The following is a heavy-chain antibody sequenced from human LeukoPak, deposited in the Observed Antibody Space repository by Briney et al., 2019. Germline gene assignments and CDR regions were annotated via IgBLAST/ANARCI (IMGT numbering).Heavy chain of an antibody. CDR3: ARESRVAVAGFDY. V-gene: IGHV3-11*01. D-gene: IGHD6-19*01. J-gene: IGHJ4*02. Sequence: NPGGCLSLSCAASGFTFSDYDMSWIRLAPGKGLEWVSYISSSGSTIYYADSVKGRVTISGDNAKNSLYLQMNSLRAEDTAVYYCARESRVAVAGFDYWGQGTLVTVSS. CDR1: GFTFSDYD. CDR2: ISSSGSTI.